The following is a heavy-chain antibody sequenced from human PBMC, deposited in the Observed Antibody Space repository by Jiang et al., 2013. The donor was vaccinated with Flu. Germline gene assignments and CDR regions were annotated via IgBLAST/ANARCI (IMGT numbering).Heavy chain of an antibody. V-gene: IGHV1-3*01. Sequence: SGAEVKKPGASVKVSCKASGYTFTSYAMHWVRQAPGQRLEWMGWINAGNGNTKYSQKFQGRVTITRDTSASTAYMELSSLRSEDTAVYYCARAGQHPTPKYSYGLVYYGMDVWGQGTTVTVSS. D-gene: IGHD5-18*01. CDR3: ARAGQHPTPKYSYGLVYYGMDV. CDR2: INAGNGNT. CDR1: GYTFTSYA. J-gene: IGHJ6*02.